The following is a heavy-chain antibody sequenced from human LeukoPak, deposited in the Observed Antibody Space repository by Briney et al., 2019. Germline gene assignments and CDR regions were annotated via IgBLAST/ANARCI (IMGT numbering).Heavy chain of an antibody. D-gene: IGHD3-9*01. CDR2: INPNSGGT. CDR1: GYTFTGYY. V-gene: IGHV1-2*02. CDR3: ARVYYDILTGYKPFDY. J-gene: IGHJ4*02. Sequence: GASVKVSCKASGYTFTGYYMHWVRQAPGQGLEWMGWINPNSGGTNYAQKFQGRVTMTRDTSISTAYMGLSRLRSDDTAVYYCARVYYDILTGYKPFDYWGQGTLVTVSS.